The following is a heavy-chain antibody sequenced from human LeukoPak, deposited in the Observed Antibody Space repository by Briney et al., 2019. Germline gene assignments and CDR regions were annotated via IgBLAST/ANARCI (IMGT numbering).Heavy chain of an antibody. CDR2: IYHSGST. CDR1: GGSISGYY. D-gene: IGHD3-3*01. J-gene: IGHJ4*02. Sequence: SETLSLTCAVYGGSISGYYWGWIRQPPGKGLEWIGSIYHSGSTYYNPSLKSRVTISVDTSKNQFSLKLSSVTAADTAVYYCARHSDDFWSGYCHWGQGTLVTVSS. V-gene: IGHV4-38-2*01. CDR3: ARHSDDFWSGYCH.